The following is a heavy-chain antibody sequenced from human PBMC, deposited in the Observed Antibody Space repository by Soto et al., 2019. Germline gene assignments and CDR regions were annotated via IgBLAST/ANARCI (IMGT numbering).Heavy chain of an antibody. D-gene: IGHD6-19*01. CDR1: GGSIGGSDYY. CDR3: VDMRGQWLPRD. CDR2: IYHTGTA. Sequence: SETLSLTYTVSGGSIGGSDYYWAWIRQPPGKGLEWIGTIYHTGTAYYNPSLKSRVILSVDTSKNQFSLNLFSASATDTATYYCVDMRGQWLPRDWGQGILVTVSS. J-gene: IGHJ4*02. V-gene: IGHV4-39*01.